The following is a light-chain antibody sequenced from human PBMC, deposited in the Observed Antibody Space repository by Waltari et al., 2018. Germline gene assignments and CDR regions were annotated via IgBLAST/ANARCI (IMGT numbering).Light chain of an antibody. Sequence: DIQMTQSPSTLSASVGDRVTITCRASQSINNWLAWFQQKPGKAPQLLIYDASSLESGVPSRFSGSGSGTEFTLTISSLKPDDFATYYCQQYNSFWTFGQGTKVEIK. V-gene: IGKV1-5*01. CDR1: QSINNW. CDR2: DAS. J-gene: IGKJ1*01. CDR3: QQYNSFWT.